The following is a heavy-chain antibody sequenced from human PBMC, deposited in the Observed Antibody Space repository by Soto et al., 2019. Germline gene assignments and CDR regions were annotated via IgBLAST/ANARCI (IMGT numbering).Heavy chain of an antibody. CDR1: GGTFSSYA. CDR2: IIPIFGTA. CDR3: AREGRQVITTDYYYGMDV. Sequence: SVKVSCKASGGTFSSYAISWVRQAPGQGLEWMGGIIPIFGTANYAQKFQGRVTITADESTSTAYMGLSSLRSEDTAVYYCAREGRQVITTDYYYGMDVWGQGTTVTVSS. J-gene: IGHJ6*02. D-gene: IGHD3-22*01. V-gene: IGHV1-69*13.